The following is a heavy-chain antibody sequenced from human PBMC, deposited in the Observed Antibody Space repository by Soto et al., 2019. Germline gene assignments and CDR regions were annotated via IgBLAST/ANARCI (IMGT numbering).Heavy chain of an antibody. CDR3: VGGGLPYFDY. CDR1: GFSFSTFE. Sequence: EVQVVESGGGLEQPGGSLRLSCAASGFSFSTFEMNWVRQAPGKGLEWLSYISGGGNSVYYADSVRGRFSISRDNAKNPPYLQTTSPRDEDTGVYFCVGGGLPYFDYWGQGALVTVSS. V-gene: IGHV3-48*03. J-gene: IGHJ4*02. D-gene: IGHD3-16*01. CDR2: ISGGGNSV.